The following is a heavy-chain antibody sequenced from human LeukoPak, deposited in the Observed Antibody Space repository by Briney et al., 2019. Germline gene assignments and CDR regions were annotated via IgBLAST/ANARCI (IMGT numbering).Heavy chain of an antibody. V-gene: IGHV3-23*01. Sequence: GGSLRLSCAASGFTFSSYAMNWVRQAPGKGLEWVSGISDSGGSVYYADSVKGRLTISRDNSKNTVHLQMSGLRAEDTAVYYCARDVYYYDSSHSRAFDIWGQGTMVTVSS. J-gene: IGHJ3*02. D-gene: IGHD3-22*01. CDR2: ISDSGGSV. CDR3: ARDVYYYDSSHSRAFDI. CDR1: GFTFSSYA.